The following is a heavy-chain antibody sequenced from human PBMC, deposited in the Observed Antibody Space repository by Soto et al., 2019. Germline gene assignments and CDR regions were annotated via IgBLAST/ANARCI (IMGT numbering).Heavy chain of an antibody. CDR1: GFTFSSYA. Sequence: EVQLLESGGGLVQPGGSLRLSCAASGFTFSSYAMSWDRQAPGKGLEWVSAISGSGGSTYYADSVKGRFTISRDNSKNTLYLQMNSLRAEDTAVYYCAKISTDYGDPFDYWGQGTLVTVSS. CDR3: AKISTDYGDPFDY. D-gene: IGHD4-17*01. V-gene: IGHV3-23*01. J-gene: IGHJ4*02. CDR2: ISGSGGST.